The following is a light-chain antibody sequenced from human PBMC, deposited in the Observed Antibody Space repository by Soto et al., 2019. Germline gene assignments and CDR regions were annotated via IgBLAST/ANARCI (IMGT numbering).Light chain of an antibody. Sequence: EIVLTQSPGTLSLSPGERATLLCRASQTVTSAYLAWYQQRPGQAPRLLIYDASTRATGIPDKFTGSGSGTDFTLTISRLEPEDFAVYYCQQRSNWPRTFGQGTKVEIK. V-gene: IGKV3D-20*02. CDR2: DAS. J-gene: IGKJ1*01. CDR1: QTVTSAY. CDR3: QQRSNWPRT.